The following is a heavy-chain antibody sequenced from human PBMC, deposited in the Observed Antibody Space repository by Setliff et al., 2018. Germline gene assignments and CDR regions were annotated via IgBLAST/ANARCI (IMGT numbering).Heavy chain of an antibody. Sequence: SETLSLTCTVSGGSISSGNYYWSWIRQPAGKGLEWIGYIYYSGSTNYNPSLKSRVTISVDTSKNQFSLKLSSVTAADTAVYYCASWGSAIAFDLWGQGTVVTVSS. CDR3: ASWGSAIAFDL. CDR2: IYYSGST. D-gene: IGHD3-16*01. J-gene: IGHJ3*01. V-gene: IGHV4-61*10. CDR1: GGSISSGNYY.